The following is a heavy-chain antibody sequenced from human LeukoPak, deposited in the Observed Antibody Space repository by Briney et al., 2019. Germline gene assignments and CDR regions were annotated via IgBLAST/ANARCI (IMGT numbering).Heavy chain of an antibody. CDR2: IYHSGST. CDR1: GYSISSGYY. Sequence: SETLSLTCTVSGYSISSGYYWGWIRQPPGKGLEWIGSIYHSGSTYYNPSLKSRVTISVDTSKNQFSLQLSSVTAADTAVYYCARESGSGWSYYFDYWGQGTLVTVSS. J-gene: IGHJ4*02. V-gene: IGHV4-38-2*02. D-gene: IGHD6-19*01. CDR3: ARESGSGWSYYFDY.